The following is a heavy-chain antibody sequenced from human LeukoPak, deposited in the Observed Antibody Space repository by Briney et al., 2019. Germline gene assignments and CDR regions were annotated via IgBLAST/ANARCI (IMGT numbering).Heavy chain of an antibody. D-gene: IGHD1-14*01. CDR1: GFTFSSYA. J-gene: IGHJ4*02. Sequence: GGSLRLSCAASGFTFSSYAMGWVRQAPGKGLEWVSSIGGSSSSIYYADSLKGRFTISRDNAKNSLYLQMNSLRAEDTAVYYCAREESEGFDYWGQGTLVTVSS. CDR3: AREESEGFDY. CDR2: IGGSSSSI. V-gene: IGHV3-21*01.